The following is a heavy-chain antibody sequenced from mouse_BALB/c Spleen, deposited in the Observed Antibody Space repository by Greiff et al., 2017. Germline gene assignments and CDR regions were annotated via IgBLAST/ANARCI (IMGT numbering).Heavy chain of an antibody. D-gene: IGHD3-2*02. V-gene: IGHV3-2*02. CDR3: ARSGAMDY. CDR2: ISYSGST. Sequence: ESGPGLVKPSQSLSLTCTVTGYSITSDYAWNWIRQFPGNKLEWMGYISYSGSTSYNPSLKSRISITRDTSKNQFFLQLNSVTTEDTATYYCARSGAMDYWGQGTSVTVSS. CDR1: GYSITSDYA. J-gene: IGHJ4*01.